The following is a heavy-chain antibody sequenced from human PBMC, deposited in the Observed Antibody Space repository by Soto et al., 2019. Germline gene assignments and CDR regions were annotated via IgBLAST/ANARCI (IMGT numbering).Heavy chain of an antibody. CDR1: GFTVSSNY. CDR2: IYSGGST. D-gene: IGHD2-2*01. V-gene: IGHV3-53*01. CDR3: AKWRASCSSTRCYLYYYCCMDV. Sequence: PGGSLRLSCAASGFTVSSNYMSWVRQAPGKGLEWVSVIYSGGSTYYADSVKGRFTISRDNSKNTLYLQMNSLRAEDTAVYYCAKWRASCSSTRCYLYYYCCMDVSGQATTGTV. J-gene: IGHJ6*02.